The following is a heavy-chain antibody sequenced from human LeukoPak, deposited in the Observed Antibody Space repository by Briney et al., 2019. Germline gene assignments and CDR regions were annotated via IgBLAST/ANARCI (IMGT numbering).Heavy chain of an antibody. V-gene: IGHV3-30*18. CDR1: GFTLSTHG. D-gene: IGHD5-12*01. Sequence: PGRSLRLSCAASGFTLSTHGMHWVRQAPGKGLEWVAVISYDGSNKYYADSVKGRFTISRDNSKNTLYLQMNSLRVEDTAVYYCTKDPGTATTNDYWGQGTQVTVSS. CDR3: TKDPGTATTNDY. J-gene: IGHJ4*02. CDR2: ISYDGSNK.